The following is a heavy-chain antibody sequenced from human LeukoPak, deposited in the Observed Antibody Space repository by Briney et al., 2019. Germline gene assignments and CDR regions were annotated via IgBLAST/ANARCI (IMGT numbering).Heavy chain of an antibody. J-gene: IGHJ4*02. V-gene: IGHV4-34*01. Sequence: PSETLSLTCAVYGGSFSGYYWSWIRQPPGKGLEWIGEINHSGSTNYNPSLKSRVTISVDTSKNQFSLKLSSVTAAVTAVYYCARVSMVRGVIDYWGQGTLVTVSS. CDR3: ARVSMVRGVIDY. CDR1: GGSFSGYY. CDR2: INHSGST. D-gene: IGHD3-10*01.